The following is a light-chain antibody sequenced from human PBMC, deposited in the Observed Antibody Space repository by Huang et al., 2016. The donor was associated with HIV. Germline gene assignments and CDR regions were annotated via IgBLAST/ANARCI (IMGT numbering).Light chain of an antibody. CDR3: QYYKNWPIMYT. J-gene: IGKJ2*01. Sequence: EIVMTQSPATLSVSPGERVTLSCRASQSVRSNLAWYQQEAGQAPRLLIYDASHRATDSPGRFSGSGSGTEFTLTISSLQSEDFAVYYCQYYKNWPIMYTFGQGTKLEV. CDR1: QSVRSN. CDR2: DAS. V-gene: IGKV3-15*01.